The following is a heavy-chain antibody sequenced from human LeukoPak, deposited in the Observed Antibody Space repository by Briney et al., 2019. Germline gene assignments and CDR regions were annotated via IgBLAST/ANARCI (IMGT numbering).Heavy chain of an antibody. D-gene: IGHD3-10*01. Sequence: PGGSLRLSCEASGFSFSYYWMAWVRQAPGKGLEWVGRIKSKTDGGTTDYAAPVKGRFTISRDDSKNTLYLQMNSLKTEDTAVYYCTTDRQQESMVPYYYGMDVWGQGTTVTVSS. V-gene: IGHV3-15*01. CDR1: GFSFSYYW. CDR2: IKSKTDGGTT. CDR3: TTDRQQESMVPYYYGMDV. J-gene: IGHJ6*02.